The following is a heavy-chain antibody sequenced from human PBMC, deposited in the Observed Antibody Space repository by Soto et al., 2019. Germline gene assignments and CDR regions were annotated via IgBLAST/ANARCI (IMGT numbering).Heavy chain of an antibody. V-gene: IGHV1-69*01. Sequence: QVQLVQSGAEVKKPGSSVKVSCKASGGTFSSYAISWVRQAPGQGLEWMGGIIPIFGTANYAQKFQGRVTITADESTSTAYMELSSLRSEDTAVYYCARDHRGYCSGGSCYSPFDYWGQGTLVTVS. CDR3: ARDHRGYCSGGSCYSPFDY. D-gene: IGHD2-15*01. CDR2: IIPIFGTA. CDR1: GGTFSSYA. J-gene: IGHJ4*02.